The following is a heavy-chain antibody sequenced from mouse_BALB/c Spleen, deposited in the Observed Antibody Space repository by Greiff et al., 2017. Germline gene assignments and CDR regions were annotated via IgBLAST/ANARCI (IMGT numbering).Heavy chain of an antibody. CDR3: AKWGITTPVYAMDY. D-gene: IGHD2-4*01. J-gene: IGHJ4*01. V-gene: IGHV3-8*02. CDR2: ISYSGST. CDR1: GDSITSGY. Sequence: VQLQQSGPSLVKPSQTLSLTCSVTGDSITSGYWNWIRKFPGNKLEYMGYISYSGSTYYNPSHKSRISITRDTTKNQYYLQLNSVTTEDTATYYGAKWGITTPVYAMDYWGQGTSVTVSS.